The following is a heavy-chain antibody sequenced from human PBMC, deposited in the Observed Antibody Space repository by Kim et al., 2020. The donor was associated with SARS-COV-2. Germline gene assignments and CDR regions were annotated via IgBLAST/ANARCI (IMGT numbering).Heavy chain of an antibody. Sequence: GGSLRLSCAASGFTFSSYWMHWVRQAPGKGLVWVSRIYNDGTNTNYADSVKGRFTISRDNAKNTVYLQINSLRAEDTAVYYCSRGWGADWGQGTLVTVSS. CDR2: IYNDGTNT. J-gene: IGHJ4*02. D-gene: IGHD3-16*01. CDR3: SRGWGAD. CDR1: GFTFSSYW. V-gene: IGHV3-74*01.